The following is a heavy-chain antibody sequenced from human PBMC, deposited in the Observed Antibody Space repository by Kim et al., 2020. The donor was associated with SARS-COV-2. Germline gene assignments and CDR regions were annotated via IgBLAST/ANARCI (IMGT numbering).Heavy chain of an antibody. CDR3: AKHNTRDGMHV. V-gene: IGHV3-23*01. CDR1: GFTFSSYA. CDR2: ICRDATST. J-gene: IGHJ6*02. D-gene: IGHD1-20*01. Sequence: GGSLRLSCAASGFTFSSYAMHWVRQAPGKGLEWVSAICRDATSTYYADSVKGRFTISTDNSKNTLYLQMNSLTAEDTAVYYFAKHNTRDGMHVWGQGTT.